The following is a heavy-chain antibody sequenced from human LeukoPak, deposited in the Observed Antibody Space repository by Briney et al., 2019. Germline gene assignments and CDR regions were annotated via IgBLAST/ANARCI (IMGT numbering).Heavy chain of an antibody. CDR2: ISSGGGST. CDR1: GFTFSSYA. Sequence: GGSLRLSCAASGFTFSSYAMSWVRQAPGKGLEWVSTISSGGGSTYYADSVKGRFTISRDNSKNTLYLQMNSLRAEGTAVYYCATGSYRRYYFDYWGQGTLVTVSS. J-gene: IGHJ4*02. V-gene: IGHV3-23*01. CDR3: ATGSYRRYYFDY. D-gene: IGHD3-16*02.